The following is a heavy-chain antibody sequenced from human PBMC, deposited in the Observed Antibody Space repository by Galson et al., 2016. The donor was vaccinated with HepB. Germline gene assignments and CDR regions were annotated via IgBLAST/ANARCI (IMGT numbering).Heavy chain of an antibody. Sequence: ETLSLTCTVSGGSISGYYWSWIRQPPGKGLEWIGYIYYSGSTYYNPSLKSRVTISVDTSKNQFSLKLSSVTATDTAVYYCARLRVLRFLEWLLNGMDVWGQGTTVTVSS. V-gene: IGHV4-59*08. D-gene: IGHD3-3*01. CDR3: ARLRVLRFLEWLLNGMDV. CDR2: IYYSGST. J-gene: IGHJ6*02. CDR1: GGSISGYY.